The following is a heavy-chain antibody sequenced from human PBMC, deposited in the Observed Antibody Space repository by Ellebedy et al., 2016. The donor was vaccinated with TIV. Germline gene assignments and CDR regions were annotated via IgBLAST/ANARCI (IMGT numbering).Heavy chain of an antibody. Sequence: PGGSLRLSCAASGFTFSNAWMSWVRQAPGKGLEWVGRIKSKTDGGTTDYAAPVKGRFTISRDDSKNTLYLQMNSLKTEDTAVYYCTRSRMVRGVFITGPDYYYGMDVWGQGTTVTVSS. CDR2: IKSKTDGGTT. J-gene: IGHJ6*02. CDR3: TRSRMVRGVFITGPDYYYGMDV. D-gene: IGHD3-10*01. V-gene: IGHV3-15*01. CDR1: GFTFSNAW.